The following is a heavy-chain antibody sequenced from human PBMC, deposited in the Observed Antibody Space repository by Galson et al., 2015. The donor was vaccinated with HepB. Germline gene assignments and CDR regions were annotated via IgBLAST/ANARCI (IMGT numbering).Heavy chain of an antibody. CDR3: ARSPLDPKAGHAFDI. V-gene: IGHV4-59*01. Sequence: QVQLQESGPGLVKPSETLSLTCTVSGGSISSYYWSWIRQPPGKGLEWIGYIYYSGSTNYNPSLKSRVTISVDTSKNQFSLKLSSVTAADTAVYYCARSPLDPKAGHAFDIWGQGTMVTVSS. CDR2: IYYSGST. D-gene: IGHD3-9*01. J-gene: IGHJ3*02. CDR1: GGSISSYY.